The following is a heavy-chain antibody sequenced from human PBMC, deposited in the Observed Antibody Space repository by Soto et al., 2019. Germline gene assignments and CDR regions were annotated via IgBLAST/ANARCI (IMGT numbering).Heavy chain of an antibody. CDR1: GGSISSYY. J-gene: IGHJ6*02. V-gene: IGHV4-59*01. CDR2: IYYSGST. D-gene: IGHD2-2*01. Sequence: SETLSLTCTVSGGSISSYYWSWIRQPPGKGLEWIGYIYYSGSTNYNPSLKSRVTISVDTSKNQFSLKLSSVTAADTAVYYCARIRGYCSSTSCYYRKGYYYYGMVVWGQGTTVTVSS. CDR3: ARIRGYCSSTSCYYRKGYYYYGMVV.